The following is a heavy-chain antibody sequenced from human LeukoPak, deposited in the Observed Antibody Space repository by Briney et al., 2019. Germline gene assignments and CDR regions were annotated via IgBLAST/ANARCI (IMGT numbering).Heavy chain of an antibody. Sequence: GGFLRLSCAASGFTVSSNYMSWVRQAPGKGLEWVSVIYSGGSTYYADSVKGRFILSRDNSKNTLYLQMNSLRAEDSAVYYCARVLDLEWGNYDTSGYHDYWGRGTLVTVSS. CDR1: GFTVSSNY. D-gene: IGHD3-22*01. CDR3: ARVLDLEWGNYDTSGYHDY. V-gene: IGHV3-66*01. CDR2: IYSGGST. J-gene: IGHJ4*02.